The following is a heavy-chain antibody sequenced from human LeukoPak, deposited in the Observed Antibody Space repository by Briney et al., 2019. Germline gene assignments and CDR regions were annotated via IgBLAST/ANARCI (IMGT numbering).Heavy chain of an antibody. CDR1: GNSFTSYW. J-gene: IGHJ5*02. Sequence: GESLKISCKGSGNSFTSYWIGWVRQMPGKGLEWMGIIYPGDSDTRYSPSFQGQVTISADKSISTAYLQWSSLKASDTAMYYCARLSQPVAVAGTRWFDPWGQGTLVTVSS. V-gene: IGHV5-51*01. CDR3: ARLSQPVAVAGTRWFDP. CDR2: IYPGDSDT. D-gene: IGHD6-19*01.